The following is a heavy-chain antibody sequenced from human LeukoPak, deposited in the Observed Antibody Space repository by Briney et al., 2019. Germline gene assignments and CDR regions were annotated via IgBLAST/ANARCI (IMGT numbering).Heavy chain of an antibody. D-gene: IGHD4-17*01. CDR3: AREDYGDYAVDY. V-gene: IGHV1-2*02. CDR2: INPNSGGT. CDR1: GYTFTVYY. J-gene: IGHJ4*02. Sequence: ASVKVSCKASGYTFTVYYMHWVRQAPGQGLEWMGWINPNSGGTNYAQKFQGRVTMTRDTSISTAYVELSRLRSDDTAVYYCAREDYGDYAVDYWGQGTLVTVSS.